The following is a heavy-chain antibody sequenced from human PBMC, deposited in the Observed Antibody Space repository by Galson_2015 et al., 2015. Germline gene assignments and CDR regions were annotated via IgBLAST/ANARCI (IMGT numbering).Heavy chain of an antibody. Sequence: SVKVSCKASGGTFSSYAISWVRQAPGQGLEWMGGIIPIFGIANYAQKFQGRVTITADKSTSTAYMELSSLRSEDTAVYYCASSGGFGELSKLWGFDYWGQGTLVTVSS. CDR3: ASSGGFGELSKLWGFDY. V-gene: IGHV1-69*10. J-gene: IGHJ4*02. D-gene: IGHD3-10*01. CDR2: IIPIFGIA. CDR1: GGTFSSYA.